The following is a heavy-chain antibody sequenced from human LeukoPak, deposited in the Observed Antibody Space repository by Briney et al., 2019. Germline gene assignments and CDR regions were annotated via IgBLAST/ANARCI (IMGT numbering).Heavy chain of an antibody. CDR2: ISSSSSYI. Sequence: GGSLRLSCAASGFTFSSYSMNWVRQAPGKGLEWVSSISSSSSYIYYADSVKGRFTISRDNSKNTVCLQMNSLRAEDTAAYYCAKSRYDVWSGYYHYYDMDVWGQGITVTVSS. V-gene: IGHV3-21*04. CDR1: GFTFSSYS. D-gene: IGHD3-3*01. J-gene: IGHJ6*02. CDR3: AKSRYDVWSGYYHYYDMDV.